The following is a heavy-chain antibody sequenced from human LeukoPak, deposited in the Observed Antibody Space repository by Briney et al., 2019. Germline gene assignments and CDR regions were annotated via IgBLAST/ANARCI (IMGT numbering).Heavy chain of an antibody. V-gene: IGHV5-51*01. CDR1: GYSFTSYW. CDR3: ARQSPYCSSTSCYFDY. CDR2: IYPGDSDT. D-gene: IGHD2-2*01. J-gene: IGHJ4*02. Sequence: GESQKISCKGPGYSFTSYWIGWVRQMPGKGLEWMGIIYPGDSDTRYSPSFQGQVTISADKSISTAYLQWSSLKASDTAMYYCARQSPYCSSTSCYFDYWGQGTLVTVSS.